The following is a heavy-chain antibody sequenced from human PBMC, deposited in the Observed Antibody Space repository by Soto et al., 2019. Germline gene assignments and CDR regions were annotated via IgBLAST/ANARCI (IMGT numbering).Heavy chain of an antibody. J-gene: IGHJ4*02. V-gene: IGHV4-59*01. CDR2: IYYSGST. D-gene: IGHD3-22*01. Sequence: PSETLSLTCTVSGGSISSYYWSWIRQPPGKGLEWIGYIYYSGSTNYNPSLKSRVTISVDTSKNQFSLKLSSVTAADTAVYYCARYYYDSSGYYDYWGQGTLVTVSS. CDR1: GGSISSYY. CDR3: ARYYYDSSGYYDY.